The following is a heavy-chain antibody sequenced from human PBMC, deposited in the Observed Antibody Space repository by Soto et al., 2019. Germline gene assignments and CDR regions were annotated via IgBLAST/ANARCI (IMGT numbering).Heavy chain of an antibody. CDR2: ISNYNGDT. Sequence: QVQLVQSGAEVRKPGASVQVSCKASGYTFTRYSINWVRQAPGQGLEWEGWISNYNGDTKYAEKFQGRVTLTTDTFTPTSYMDLRRLTSDDTAMYFCARADSTVAPTGWFGPWGQGTLVTVLS. D-gene: IGHD3-10*01. J-gene: IGHJ5*02. V-gene: IGHV1-18*04. CDR1: GYTFTRYS. CDR3: ARADSTVAPTGWFGP.